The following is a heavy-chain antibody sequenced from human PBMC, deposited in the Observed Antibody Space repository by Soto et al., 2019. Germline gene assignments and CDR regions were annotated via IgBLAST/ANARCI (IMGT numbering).Heavy chain of an antibody. CDR3: ARKQKWELRLLSAFDI. Sequence: QVQLQESGPGLVKPSGTLYMTCAVSGDSISSSNWWSWVRQPPGKGLEWIGEIYHSGSTNYNPSLKSRVTISVEKSKNQFSMMLSSVTAADTAVYYCARKQKWELRLLSAFDICGQGTMVTVSS. V-gene: IGHV4-4*02. D-gene: IGHD1-26*01. CDR2: IYHSGST. CDR1: GDSISSSNW. J-gene: IGHJ3*02.